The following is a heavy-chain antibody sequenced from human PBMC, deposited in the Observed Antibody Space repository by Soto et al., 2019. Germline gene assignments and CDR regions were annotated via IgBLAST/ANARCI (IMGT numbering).Heavy chain of an antibody. D-gene: IGHD3-22*01. CDR2: ISYDGSNK. V-gene: IGHV3-30-3*01. Sequence: GGSLRLSCAASGFTFSSYAMHWVRQAPGKGLEWVAVISYDGSNKYYADSVKGRFTISRDNSKNTLYLQMNSLRAEDTAVYYCARDQSGLYYYDSSGYYSYYFDYWGQGTLVTVSS. CDR3: ARDQSGLYYYDSSGYYSYYFDY. J-gene: IGHJ4*02. CDR1: GFTFSSYA.